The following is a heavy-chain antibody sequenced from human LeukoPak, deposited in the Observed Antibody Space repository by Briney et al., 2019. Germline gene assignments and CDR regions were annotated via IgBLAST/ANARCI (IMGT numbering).Heavy chain of an antibody. D-gene: IGHD3-22*01. Sequence: PSETLSLTCTVSGDSISGFYWSWIRQPAGKGLEWIGRIYTSGSTNYNPSLKSRVTISVDTSKNQFSLKLSSVTAADTAVYYCARDKIEDSGYHNWFDPWGQGTLVTVSS. J-gene: IGHJ5*02. CDR2: IYTSGST. V-gene: IGHV4-4*07. CDR3: ARDKIEDSGYHNWFDP. CDR1: GDSISGFY.